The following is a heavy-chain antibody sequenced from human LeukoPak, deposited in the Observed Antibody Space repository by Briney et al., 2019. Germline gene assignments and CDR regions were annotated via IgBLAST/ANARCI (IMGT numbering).Heavy chain of an antibody. CDR1: GFTFSRSA. CDR3: ARDQEYDILTEGMDV. D-gene: IGHD3-9*01. CDR2: IYSGGST. J-gene: IGHJ6*02. Sequence: GGSLTLSCATSGFTFSRSAMHWVRQAPGKGLEWVSVIYSGGSTYYADSVKGRFTISRDNSKNTLYLQMNSLRAEDTAVYYCARDQEYDILTEGMDVWGQGTTVTVSS. V-gene: IGHV3-66*01.